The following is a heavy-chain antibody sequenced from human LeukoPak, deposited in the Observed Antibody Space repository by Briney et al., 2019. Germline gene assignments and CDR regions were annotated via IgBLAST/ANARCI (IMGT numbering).Heavy chain of an antibody. D-gene: IGHD6-13*01. V-gene: IGHV3-48*02. CDR1: GFTFSTYC. J-gene: IGHJ4*02. CDR3: ARSSPAAGICSDC. Sequence: PGGSLRLSCASSGFTFSTYCMNWVRQAPAKGLEWVPYISSSSSTIYYADSVKGRFTISRDNAKNSLYLQVNSLRDEDTAVYYCARSSPAAGICSDCWGQGTLVTVSS. CDR2: ISSSSSTI.